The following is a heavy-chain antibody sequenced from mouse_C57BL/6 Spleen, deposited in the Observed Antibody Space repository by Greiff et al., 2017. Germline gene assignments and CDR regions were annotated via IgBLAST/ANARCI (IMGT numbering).Heavy chain of an antibody. CDR2: ISSGSSTI. J-gene: IGHJ1*03. CDR1: GFTFSDYG. Sequence: EVQLVESGGGLVKPGGSLKLSCAASGFTFSDYGMHWVRQAPEKGLEWVAYISSGSSTIYYADTVKGRFTISRDNAKNTLYLQMNSLRSEDTAMYYCARPGYGSRYRYCDVWGTGTTVTVSS. D-gene: IGHD1-1*01. V-gene: IGHV5-17*01. CDR3: ARPGYGSRYRYCDV.